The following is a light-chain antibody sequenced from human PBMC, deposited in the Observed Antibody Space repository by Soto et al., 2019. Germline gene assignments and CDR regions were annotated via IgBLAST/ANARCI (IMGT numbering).Light chain of an antibody. Sequence: QSVLTQPPSVSGAPGQRVTISCTGSSSNIGAGYDVHWYQQLPGTAPKLLIYGNINRPSGVPDRFSGSKSGTSASLAITGLQAEDEADYYCQSYDCSLSGVVFGGGTKVTVL. CDR3: QSYDCSLSGVV. J-gene: IGLJ2*01. CDR2: GNI. V-gene: IGLV1-40*01. CDR1: SSNIGAGYD.